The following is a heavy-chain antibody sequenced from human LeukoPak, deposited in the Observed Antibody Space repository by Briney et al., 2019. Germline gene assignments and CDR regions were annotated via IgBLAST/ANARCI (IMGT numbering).Heavy chain of an antibody. D-gene: IGHD5-12*01. CDR3: ARASGYRGGWFDP. CDR1: GGSISSSSYY. CDR2: IYYSGST. J-gene: IGHJ5*02. V-gene: IGHV4-39*07. Sequence: SETLSLTCTVSGGSISSSSYYWGWIRQPPGKGLEWIGSIYYSGSTYYNPSLKSRVTISVDTSKNQFSLKLSSVTAADTAVYYCARASGYRGGWFDPWGQGTLVTVSS.